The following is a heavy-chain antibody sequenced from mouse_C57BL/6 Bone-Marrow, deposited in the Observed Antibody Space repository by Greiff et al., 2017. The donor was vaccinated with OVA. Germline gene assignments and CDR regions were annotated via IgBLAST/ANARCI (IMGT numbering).Heavy chain of an antibody. V-gene: IGHV5-17*01. Sequence: EVQLVESGGGLVKPGGSLKLSCAASGFTFSDYGMHWVRQAPEKGLEWVAYISSGGSTIYYADTVKGRFTISRDNAKNTLFLQMTSLRSEDTAMYYCVYYPFAYWGQGTLVTVSA. D-gene: IGHD1-1*02. CDR1: GFTFSDYG. CDR3: VYYPFAY. J-gene: IGHJ3*01. CDR2: ISSGGSTI.